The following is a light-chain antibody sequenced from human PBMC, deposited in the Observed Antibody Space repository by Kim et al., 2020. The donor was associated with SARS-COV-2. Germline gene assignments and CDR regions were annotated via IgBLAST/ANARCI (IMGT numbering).Light chain of an antibody. Sequence: GTTLPVPCTCSSGSIASNYVQWYQQRPGSAPTTVIYEDNQRPSGVPDRFSGSIDSSSNSASLTISGLKTEDEADYYCQSYDSSTWVFGGGTQLTVL. CDR2: EDN. CDR3: QSYDSSTWV. V-gene: IGLV6-57*02. CDR1: SGSIASNY. J-gene: IGLJ3*02.